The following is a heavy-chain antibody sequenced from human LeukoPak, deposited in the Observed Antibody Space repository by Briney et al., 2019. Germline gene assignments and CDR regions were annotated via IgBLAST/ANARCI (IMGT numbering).Heavy chain of an antibody. D-gene: IGHD6-25*01. CDR1: GFTFSSFA. CDR2: ISGGGGNT. CDR3: AKGYSSGWPYYFDY. Sequence: GGSLRLSSAASGFTFSSFAVTWVRQAPGEGLEWVSAISGGGGNTYYADSVKGRFTISRDNSKNTLYLQMNSLRAEDTAVYYCAKGYSSGWPYYFDYWGQGTLVTVSS. V-gene: IGHV3-23*01. J-gene: IGHJ4*02.